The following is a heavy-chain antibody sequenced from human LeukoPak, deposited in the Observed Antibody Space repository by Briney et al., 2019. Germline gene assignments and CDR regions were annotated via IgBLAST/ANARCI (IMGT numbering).Heavy chain of an antibody. J-gene: IGHJ4*02. Sequence: SETLSLTCAVYGGSFSGYYWSWIRQPPGKGLEWIGEINHSGSTNYNPSLKSRVTISVDTSKNQFSLKLSSVTAADTAVYYCARDGGDYHDYWGQGTLVTVSS. CDR1: GGSFSGYY. CDR3: ARDGGDYHDY. D-gene: IGHD3-16*01. V-gene: IGHV4-34*01. CDR2: INHSGST.